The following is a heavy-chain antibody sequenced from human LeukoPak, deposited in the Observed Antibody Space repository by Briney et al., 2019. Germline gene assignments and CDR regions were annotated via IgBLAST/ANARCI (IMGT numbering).Heavy chain of an antibody. J-gene: IGHJ3*02. CDR2: INPNSGGT. V-gene: IGHV1-2*02. D-gene: IGHD6-13*01. CDR3: AREEQQLAQDAFDI. Sequence: AAVKVSCKSSGYTFNGYYMHWVRQAPGQGLEWMGWINPNSGGTNYAQKFQGRVTMTRDTSISTAYMELSRLRSDDTAVYYCAREEQQLAQDAFDIWGQGTMVTVSS. CDR1: GYTFNGYY.